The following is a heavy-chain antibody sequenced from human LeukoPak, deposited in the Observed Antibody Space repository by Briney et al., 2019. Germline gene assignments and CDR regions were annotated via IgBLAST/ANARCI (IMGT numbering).Heavy chain of an antibody. D-gene: IGHD2-15*01. Sequence: GGSLRLSCSASGFTFSSYAMHWVRQAPGKGLEWVAVISYDGSNKYYADSVKGRFTISRDNSKNTLYLQMNSLRAEDTAVYYCARGADLVVAAPTYFDYWGQGTLVTVSS. CDR3: ARGADLVVAAPTYFDY. V-gene: IGHV3-30*04. CDR2: ISYDGSNK. J-gene: IGHJ4*02. CDR1: GFTFSSYA.